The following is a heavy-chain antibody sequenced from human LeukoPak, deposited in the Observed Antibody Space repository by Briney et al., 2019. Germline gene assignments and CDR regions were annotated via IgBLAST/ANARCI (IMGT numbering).Heavy chain of an antibody. J-gene: IGHJ4*02. D-gene: IGHD6-6*01. CDR3: AKFWGEYNSSSGPEIDY. CDR1: GFTFSGYA. Sequence: PGGSLRLSCAASGFTFSGYAMSWVRQAPGKGLEWVSAISGSDGSTYYADSVKGRFTISRDNSKNTLYLQMNSLRAEDTAVYYCAKFWGEYNSSSGPEIDYWGQGTLVTVSS. V-gene: IGHV3-23*01. CDR2: ISGSDGST.